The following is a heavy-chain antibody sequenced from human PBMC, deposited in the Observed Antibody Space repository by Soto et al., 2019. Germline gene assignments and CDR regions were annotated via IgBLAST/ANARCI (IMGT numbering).Heavy chain of an antibody. CDR3: RYKLRYFDPLGAFDI. Sequence: SQTLLLTCTVSLGFISTSAYYRHRLRTPPGKGLEWIGYIYYSGSTYYNPSLKRRVTISVDTSKNQFSLKLSSVTAADTAVYYCRYKLRYFDPLGAFDIWGQGTMVTVSS. CDR1: LGFISTSAYY. V-gene: IGHV4-30-4*01. D-gene: IGHD3-9*01. J-gene: IGHJ3*02. CDR2: IYYSGST.